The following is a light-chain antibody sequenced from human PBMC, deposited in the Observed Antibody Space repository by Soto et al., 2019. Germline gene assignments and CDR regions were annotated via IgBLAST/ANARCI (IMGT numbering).Light chain of an antibody. CDR2: GAS. J-gene: IGKJ1*01. CDR3: QQYINSPWT. Sequence: EVVLTQSPGTLPLPQGEKPTPSCGASQRVATSSLAWYQQKPGQAPRLLIYGASTRATGIPDRFSGSGSGTEYTLTISRLEPEDFAVYYCQQYINSPWTFGQGTKVEI. CDR1: QRVATSS. V-gene: IGKV3-20*01.